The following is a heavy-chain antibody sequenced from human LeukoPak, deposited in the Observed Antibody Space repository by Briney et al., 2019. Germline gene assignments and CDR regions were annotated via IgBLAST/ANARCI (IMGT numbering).Heavy chain of an antibody. J-gene: IGHJ4*02. Sequence: GGSLRLSCSASGFTFSIYAMHWVRQAPGKGLQYVSGISFNGSNTYYADSVKGRFTISRDNSKNSLYLQMNSLRAEDTAVYYCARSLDTAMVTRDYFDYWGQGTLVTVSS. CDR1: GFTFSIYA. CDR3: ARSLDTAMVTRDYFDY. CDR2: ISFNGSNT. V-gene: IGHV3-64*04. D-gene: IGHD5-18*01.